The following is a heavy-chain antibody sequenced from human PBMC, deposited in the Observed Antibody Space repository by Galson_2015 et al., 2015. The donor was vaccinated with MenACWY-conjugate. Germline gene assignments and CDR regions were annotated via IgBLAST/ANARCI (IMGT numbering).Heavy chain of an antibody. Sequence: SLRLSCAVSGFTVSSDYMSWVRQAPGKGLEWASVIYSGGSTYYADSVKGRFTISRDSSKNTLYLQMNSPRPEDTAVFYCARGGGGRFDYWGQGALVTVSS. CDR2: IYSGGST. V-gene: IGHV3-66*02. CDR3: ARGGGGRFDY. J-gene: IGHJ4*02. D-gene: IGHD3-16*01. CDR1: GFTVSSDY.